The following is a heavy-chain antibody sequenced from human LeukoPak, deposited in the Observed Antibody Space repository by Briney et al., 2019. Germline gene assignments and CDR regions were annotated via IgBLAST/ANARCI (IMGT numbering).Heavy chain of an antibody. J-gene: IGHJ1*01. D-gene: IGHD2-15*01. CDR3: ARVITPGYFLH. Sequence: ASVKVSCKASGYTFTIYDISWVRQAPGQGLEWMGWISPYNGNTNYAQKLQDRVTMTTDTSTSTAYMELRSLRSDDMAVYYCARVITPGYFLHWGQGTLVTVSS. CDR1: GYTFTIYD. V-gene: IGHV1-18*03. CDR2: ISPYNGNT.